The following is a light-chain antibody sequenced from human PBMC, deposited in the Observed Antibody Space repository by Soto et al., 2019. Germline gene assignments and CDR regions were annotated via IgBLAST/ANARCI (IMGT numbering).Light chain of an antibody. J-gene: IGKJ1*01. Sequence: DIQMTQSPSSVSASVGDRVTITCRASLDIRSWVAWYQQKPGNAPKLLIYVASSLQSGVPSRFSGSGSGTDFTLTISSLQPEDFATYYCLQTDSFPWTFGKGTKVAIK. V-gene: IGKV1-12*01. CDR2: VAS. CDR3: LQTDSFPWT. CDR1: LDIRSW.